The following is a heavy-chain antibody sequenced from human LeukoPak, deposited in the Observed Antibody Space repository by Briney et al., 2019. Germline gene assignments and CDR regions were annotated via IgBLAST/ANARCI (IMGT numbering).Heavy chain of an antibody. V-gene: IGHV3-7*01. CDR1: GFTFSSYC. Sequence: GGSLRLSCAASGFTFSSYCMSWVRQAPGKGLEWVANIKQDGSGKYYVDSVKGRFTISRDNAKNSLDLQMNSLRVEDTGIYYCVKVAKYYYGSETYYFFEHWGQGTPVTASS. CDR3: VKVAKYYYGSETYYFFEH. D-gene: IGHD3-10*01. CDR2: IKQDGSGK. J-gene: IGHJ4*02.